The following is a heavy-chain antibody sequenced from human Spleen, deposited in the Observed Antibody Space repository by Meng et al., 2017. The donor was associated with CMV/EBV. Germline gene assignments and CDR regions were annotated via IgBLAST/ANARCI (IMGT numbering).Heavy chain of an antibody. Sequence: GESLKISCSASGFTFSSYNMHWVRQAPGKGLEWVATISYDGTNEYYAASVKGRFTISRDNSKNTLYLQMNSLRVEDTAFYYCASREGGYWGQGTLVTVSS. CDR2: ISYDGTNE. V-gene: IGHV3-30*03. J-gene: IGHJ4*01. CDR3: ASREGGY. D-gene: IGHD3-16*01. CDR1: GFTFSSYN.